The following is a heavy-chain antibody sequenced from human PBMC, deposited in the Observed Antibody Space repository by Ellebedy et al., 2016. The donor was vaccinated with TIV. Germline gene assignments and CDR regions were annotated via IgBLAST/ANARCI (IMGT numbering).Heavy chain of an antibody. Sequence: GGSLRLXXAASGFTFSSYAMSWVRQAPGKGLEWVSAITGSGGSTYYADSMKGRFTISRDNSKNTLYLQMNSLRAEDTAVYYCARGNGGHPHVDYWGQGTLVTVSS. CDR1: GFTFSSYA. V-gene: IGHV3-23*01. D-gene: IGHD2-8*01. CDR2: ITGSGGST. J-gene: IGHJ4*02. CDR3: ARGNGGHPHVDY.